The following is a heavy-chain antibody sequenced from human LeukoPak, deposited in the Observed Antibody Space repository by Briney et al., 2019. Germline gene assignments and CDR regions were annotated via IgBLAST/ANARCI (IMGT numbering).Heavy chain of an antibody. Sequence: GASVKVSCKASGYTFTSYGISWVRQAPGQGLEWMGWISAYNGNTNYAQKLQGRVTMTTDTSTSTAYMELRSLRSEDTAVYYCARLPYTASYYYYGMDVWGQGTTVTVSS. D-gene: IGHD3-16*01. CDR2: ISAYNGNT. J-gene: IGHJ6*02. CDR1: GYTFTSYG. V-gene: IGHV1-18*01. CDR3: ARLPYTASYYYYGMDV.